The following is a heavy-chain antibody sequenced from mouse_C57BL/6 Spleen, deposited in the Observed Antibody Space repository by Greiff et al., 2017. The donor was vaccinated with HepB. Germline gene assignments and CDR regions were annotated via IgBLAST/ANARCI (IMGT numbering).Heavy chain of an antibody. Sequence: VQLKQPGAELVMPGASVKLSCKASGYTFTSYWMHWVKQRPGQGLEWIGEIDPSDSYTNYNQKFKGKSTLTVDKSSSTAYMQLSSLTSEDSAVYYCARRDMDDYDGGFAYWGQGTLVTVSA. CDR2: IDPSDSYT. CDR1: GYTFTSYW. CDR3: ARRDMDDYDGGFAY. J-gene: IGHJ3*01. V-gene: IGHV1-69*01. D-gene: IGHD2-4*01.